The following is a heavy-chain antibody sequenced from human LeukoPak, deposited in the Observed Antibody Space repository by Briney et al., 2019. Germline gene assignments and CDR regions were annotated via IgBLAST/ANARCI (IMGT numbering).Heavy chain of an antibody. V-gene: IGHV3-7*01. J-gene: IGHJ6*03. CDR1: GFAFSSYW. D-gene: IGHD5-12*01. CDR2: IKQDGSEK. Sequence: GGSLRLSCAASGFAFSSYWMSWVRQAPGKGLEWVANIKQDGSEKYYVDSVKGRFTISRDNAKNSLYLQMNSLRAEDTAVYYCARDLRGYDQHLYYYYYYVDVWGKGATVTISS. CDR3: ARDLRGYDQHLYYYYYYVDV.